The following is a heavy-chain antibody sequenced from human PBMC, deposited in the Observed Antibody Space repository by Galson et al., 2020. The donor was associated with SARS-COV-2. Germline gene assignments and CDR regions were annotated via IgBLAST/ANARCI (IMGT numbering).Heavy chain of an antibody. CDR2: ISSSGTNI. Sequence: GESLKISCAGPGFTFSSYEMNWVRQAPGKGLEWVSYISSSGTNIYHADSVQGRFTISSDNAKNSLYLQMTSLRAEDTPVYYCASPYLAAASFFGAFDIWGLGTMVTVSS. J-gene: IGHJ3*02. CDR3: ASPYLAAASFFGAFDI. V-gene: IGHV3-48*03. CDR1: GFTFSSYE. D-gene: IGHD2-15*01.